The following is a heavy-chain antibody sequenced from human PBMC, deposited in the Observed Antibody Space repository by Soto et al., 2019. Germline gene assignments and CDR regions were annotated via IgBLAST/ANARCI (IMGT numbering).Heavy chain of an antibody. CDR1: GGSISSYY. CDR3: ARGPTYYDILTGYYRGAFDI. Sequence: PSETLSLTCTVSGGSISSYYWSWIRQPPGKGLEWIGYIYYSGSTNYNPSLKSRVTISVDTSKNQFSLKLSSVTAADTAVYYCARGPTYYDILTGYYRGAFDIWGQGTMVTVSS. V-gene: IGHV4-59*01. J-gene: IGHJ3*02. CDR2: IYYSGST. D-gene: IGHD3-9*01.